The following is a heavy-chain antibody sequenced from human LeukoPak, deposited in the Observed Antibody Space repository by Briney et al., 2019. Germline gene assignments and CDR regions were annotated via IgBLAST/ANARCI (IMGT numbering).Heavy chain of an antibody. Sequence: SVKVSCKASGATFTTYAIIWVRQAPGQGLEWMGGIIPVFGTANYAQRFQGRVTITTDESTSTAYMELTSLRSEDTAVYYCAREYCSSTSCFLDYWGQGTLVTVSS. J-gene: IGHJ4*02. CDR2: IIPVFGTA. CDR3: AREYCSSTSCFLDY. V-gene: IGHV1-69*05. D-gene: IGHD2-2*01. CDR1: GATFTTYA.